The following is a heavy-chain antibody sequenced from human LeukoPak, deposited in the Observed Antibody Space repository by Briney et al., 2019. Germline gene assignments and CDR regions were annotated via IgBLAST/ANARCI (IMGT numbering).Heavy chain of an antibody. Sequence: GGSLRLSCAASGFTFSSYEMNWVRQAPGKGLEGVSYISSSGSTIYYADSVKGRFTISRDNAKNSLYLQMNSLRAEDTAVYYCAVLTYQLLDYYFDYWGQGTLVTVSS. J-gene: IGHJ4*02. CDR3: AVLTYQLLDYYFDY. CDR2: ISSSGSTI. V-gene: IGHV3-48*03. D-gene: IGHD2-2*01. CDR1: GFTFSSYE.